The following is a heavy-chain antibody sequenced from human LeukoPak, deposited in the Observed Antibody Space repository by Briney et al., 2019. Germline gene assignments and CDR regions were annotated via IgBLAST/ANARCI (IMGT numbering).Heavy chain of an antibody. CDR3: ARDRSSSAAPSLSY. J-gene: IGHJ4*02. CDR2: ISSGGGTI. V-gene: IGHV3-48*02. CDR1: GFTFSSYG. Sequence: GGSLRLSCAASGFTFSSYGMNWVRQAPGKGLEWVSHISSGGGTIYYADSVKGRFTISRDNAKNSLYLQMNSLRDEDTAVYYCARDRSSSAAPSLSYWGQGTLVTVSS. D-gene: IGHD6-13*01.